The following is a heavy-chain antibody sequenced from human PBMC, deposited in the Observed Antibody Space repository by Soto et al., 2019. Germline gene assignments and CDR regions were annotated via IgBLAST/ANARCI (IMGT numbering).Heavy chain of an antibody. D-gene: IGHD3-10*01. CDR3: AKSAMVRGGGWFDP. V-gene: IGHV3-23*01. CDR1: GFTFSSYA. J-gene: IGHJ5*02. Sequence: EVQLLESGGGLVQPGGSLRLSCAASGFTFSSYAMSWVRQAPGKGLEWVSDISGSGGITYYADSVKGRFTISRDNSKNTLDLQMNSLRAEDTAVYYCAKSAMVRGGGWFDPWGQGTLVTVSS. CDR2: ISGSGGIT.